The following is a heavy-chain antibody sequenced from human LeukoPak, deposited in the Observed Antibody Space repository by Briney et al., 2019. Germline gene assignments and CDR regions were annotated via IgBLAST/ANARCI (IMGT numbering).Heavy chain of an antibody. D-gene: IGHD2-2*03. CDR3: ARVKEYRGYLFGY. CDR2: INPNSGGT. V-gene: IGHV1-2*02. Sequence: VSVKVSCKASGYTFTGYYMHWVRQAPGQGLEWMGWINPNSGGTNYAQKFQGRVTMTRDTSISTAYMALSRLRSDDTAVYYCARVKEYRGYLFGYWGQGTLVTVSS. CDR1: GYTFTGYY. J-gene: IGHJ4*02.